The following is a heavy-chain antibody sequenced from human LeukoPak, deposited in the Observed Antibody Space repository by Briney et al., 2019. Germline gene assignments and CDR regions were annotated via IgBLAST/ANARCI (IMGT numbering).Heavy chain of an antibody. D-gene: IGHD3-22*01. CDR2: ISGYNGNT. CDR3: ASLKNYYDSSGYLVTDAFDI. Sequence: ASVKVSCKASGGTFSSYTISWVRQAPGQGLEWMGWISGYNGNTNYAQKLQGRVTMTTDTSTSTAYMELRSLKSDDTAVYYCASLKNYYDSSGYLVTDAFDIWGQGTMVTVSS. V-gene: IGHV1-18*01. CDR1: GGTFSSYT. J-gene: IGHJ3*02.